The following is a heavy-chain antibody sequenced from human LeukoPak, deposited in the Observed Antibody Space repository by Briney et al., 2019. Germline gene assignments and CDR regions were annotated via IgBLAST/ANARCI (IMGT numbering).Heavy chain of an antibody. J-gene: IGHJ6*02. D-gene: IGHD3-16*01. CDR1: GFTFSSIW. CDR2: IKHDGSET. CDR3: AKNGGPHGMDV. V-gene: IGHV3-7*02. Sequence: GGSLRLSCAASGFTFSSIWMSWVRQAPGKGLEWVANIKHDGSETNYVDSVKGRFSISRDNAKNSLHLQMNSLRVEDTAVYYCAKNGGPHGMDVWGLGATVTVSS.